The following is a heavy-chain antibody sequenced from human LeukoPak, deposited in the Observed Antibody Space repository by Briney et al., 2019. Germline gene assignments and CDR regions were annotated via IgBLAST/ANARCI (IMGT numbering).Heavy chain of an antibody. CDR2: INPNSGDT. CDR1: GYTFTGYH. J-gene: IGHJ4*02. Sequence: GASVKVSCKASGYTFTGYHMHWVRQAPGQGLEWMGRINPNSGDTNYAQKFQGRVTMTRDTSISTAYMELSRLRSDDTAVYYWARDYCSSTSCLFDYWGQGTLVTVSS. D-gene: IGHD2-2*01. V-gene: IGHV1-2*06. CDR3: ARDYCSSTSCLFDY.